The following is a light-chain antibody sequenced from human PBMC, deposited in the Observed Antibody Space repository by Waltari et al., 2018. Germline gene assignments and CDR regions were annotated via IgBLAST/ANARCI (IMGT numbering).Light chain of an antibody. J-gene: IGKJ4*01. Sequence: DIQMPQSPSSLSPSVGDRVTMTCRASQGINNWLAWYQQVPGRAPKLLIYSASSLQSGVPSRFSGSGSGTNFTLTITSLQPEDFATYYCQQADSFPLTFGGGTKVEIK. CDR1: QGINNW. CDR2: SAS. CDR3: QQADSFPLT. V-gene: IGKV1-12*01.